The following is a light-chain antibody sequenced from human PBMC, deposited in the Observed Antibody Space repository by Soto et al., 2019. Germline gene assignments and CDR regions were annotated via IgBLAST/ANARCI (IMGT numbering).Light chain of an antibody. CDR2: SNN. Sequence: QSVLTQPPSASGTPGQRVTISCSGSSSNIGSNSVNWYQQLPGTAPKLLIYSNNKRPSGVPDRFSGSKSGNSASLAISGLQSEDEADYYCAAWDDSRNGPVFGGGTKVTVL. V-gene: IGLV1-44*01. CDR3: AAWDDSRNGPV. CDR1: SSNIGSNS. J-gene: IGLJ2*01.